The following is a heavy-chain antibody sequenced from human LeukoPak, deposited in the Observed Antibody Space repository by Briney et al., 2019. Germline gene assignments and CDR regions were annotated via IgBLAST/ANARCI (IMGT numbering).Heavy chain of an antibody. CDR3: ARDLQCIAARRLIYYYGIDV. CDR1: GFTFSDYY. V-gene: IGHV3-11*01. Sequence: GGSLRLSCAASGFTFSDYYMSWIRQAPGKGLEWVSYISSSGSTIYYADSVKGRFTISRDNAKNSLYLQMNSLRAEDTAVYYCARDLQCIAARRLIYYYGIDVWGQGTTVTVSS. D-gene: IGHD6-6*01. CDR2: ISSSGSTI. J-gene: IGHJ6*02.